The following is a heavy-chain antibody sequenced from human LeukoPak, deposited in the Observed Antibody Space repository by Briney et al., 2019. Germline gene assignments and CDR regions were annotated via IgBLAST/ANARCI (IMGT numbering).Heavy chain of an antibody. CDR2: MNPNSGNT. J-gene: IGHJ4*02. V-gene: IGHV1-8*03. D-gene: IGHD6-19*01. CDR1: GYTFTSYD. Sequence: EASVKVSCKASGYTFTSYDINWVRQATGQGLEWMGWMNPNSGNTGCAQKIQGRVTITRNTSISTAYMELSSLRSEDTAVYYCARVTPLYSSSLFDYWGQGTMVTVSS. CDR3: ARVTPLYSSSLFDY.